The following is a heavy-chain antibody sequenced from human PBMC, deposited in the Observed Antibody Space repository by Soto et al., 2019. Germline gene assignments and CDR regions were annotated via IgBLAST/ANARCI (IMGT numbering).Heavy chain of an antibody. J-gene: IGHJ4*02. CDR2: ISGSGGST. CDR1: GFTFSSYA. Sequence: GGSLRLSCAASGFTFSSYAMSWVRQAPGKGLEWVSAISGSGGSTYYADSVKGRFTISRDNSNNTLYLQMNSLRAEDTAVYYCAKDQGDGYSYGYGLFDYWGQGTLVTVSS. CDR3: AKDQGDGYSYGYGLFDY. V-gene: IGHV3-23*01. D-gene: IGHD5-18*01.